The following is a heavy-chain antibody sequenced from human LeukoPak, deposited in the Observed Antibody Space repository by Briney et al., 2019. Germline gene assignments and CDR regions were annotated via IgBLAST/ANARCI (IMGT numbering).Heavy chain of an antibody. CDR1: GGSILTTNS. J-gene: IGHJ4*02. D-gene: IGHD1-26*01. CDR2: VHLSGAS. Sequence: SQTLSLTCAVSGGSILTTNSWSWVRQPPGKGLEWIWEVHLSGASNYNPSLKSRVNMSIDKPKNQLSLELTSVTAADTAIYYCTRESGAFSPFGVWGQGTLVTVSS. CDR3: TRESGAFSPFGV. V-gene: IGHV4-4*02.